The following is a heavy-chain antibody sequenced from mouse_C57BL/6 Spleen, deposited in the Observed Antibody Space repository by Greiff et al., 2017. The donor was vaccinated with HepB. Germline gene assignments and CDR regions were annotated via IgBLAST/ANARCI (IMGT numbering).Heavy chain of an antibody. V-gene: IGHV14-1*01. CDR2: IDPEDGDP. CDR1: GFNIKDYY. CDR3: TTYYDYRRFAY. Sequence: VQLKQSGAELVRPGASVKLSCTASGFNIKDYYMHWVKQRPEQGLEWIGRIDPEDGDPEYAPKFQGKATMTADTSSNTAYLQLSSLTSEDTAGYYCTTYYDYRRFAYWGQGTLVTVSA. D-gene: IGHD2-4*01. J-gene: IGHJ3*01.